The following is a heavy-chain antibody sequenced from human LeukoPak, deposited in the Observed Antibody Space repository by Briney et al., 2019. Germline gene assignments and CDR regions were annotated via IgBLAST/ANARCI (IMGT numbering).Heavy chain of an antibody. V-gene: IGHV4-39*01. Sequence: SETLSLTCTVSGGSIDSSVYSWGWIRQPPGKGLEWVGSFYYSGKPYYHSSLKSRVTMSVDISKNQFSLRLTSMTAADTAVYYCTTLAVAAPRQAYWGQGTLVTVSA. CDR1: GGSIDSSVYS. D-gene: IGHD6-19*01. J-gene: IGHJ4*02. CDR3: TTLAVAAPRQAY. CDR2: FYYSGKP.